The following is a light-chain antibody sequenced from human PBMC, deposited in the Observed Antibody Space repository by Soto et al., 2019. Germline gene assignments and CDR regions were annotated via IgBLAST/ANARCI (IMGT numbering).Light chain of an antibody. V-gene: IGLV1-44*01. J-gene: IGLJ2*01. CDR2: VNN. CDR1: TSNIGTNT. Sequence: QSVLTQPPSASGTPGQTVTMSCSGSTSNIGTNTVTWYQQLPGSAPKVLIYVNNQRRSGVPDRFSGSKSDTSAFLAITGLQSEDEADYYCATWDDNLNGLVFGEGTKLTVL. CDR3: ATWDDNLNGLV.